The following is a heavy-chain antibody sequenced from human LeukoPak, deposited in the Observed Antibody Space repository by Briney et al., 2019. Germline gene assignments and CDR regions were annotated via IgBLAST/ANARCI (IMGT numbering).Heavy chain of an antibody. Sequence: GALRLSCAASRFTFSSYSMIWVRQAPGKGLEWVSSIGSGSSSIYYADSVKGRFTISRDNAKNSLYLQMNSLRAEDTAVYYCARASKYYYDSSGYPLDYWGQGTLATVAS. CDR3: ARASKYYYDSSGYPLDY. J-gene: IGHJ4*02. V-gene: IGHV3-21*01. CDR2: IGSGSSSI. CDR1: RFTFSSYS. D-gene: IGHD3-22*01.